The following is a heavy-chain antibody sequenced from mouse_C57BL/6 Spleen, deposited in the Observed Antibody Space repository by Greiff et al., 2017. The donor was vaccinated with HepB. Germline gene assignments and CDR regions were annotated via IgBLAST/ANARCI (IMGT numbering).Heavy chain of an antibody. Sequence: VQLQQSGPELVKPGASVKISCKASGYAFSSSWMNWVKQRPGKGLEWIGRIYPGDGDTNYNGKFKGKVTLTADKSSSTAYRQLSSLTSEDSAVYFCARSYYGSSHWYFDVWGTGTTVTVSS. CDR1: GYAFSSSW. V-gene: IGHV1-82*01. CDR3: ARSYYGSSHWYFDV. J-gene: IGHJ1*03. D-gene: IGHD1-1*01. CDR2: IYPGDGDT.